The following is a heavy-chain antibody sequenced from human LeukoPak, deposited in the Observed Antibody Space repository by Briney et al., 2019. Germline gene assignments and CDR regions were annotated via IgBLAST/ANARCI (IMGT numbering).Heavy chain of an antibody. CDR2: IYSGGST. CDR1: GFTVSSNY. V-gene: IGHV3-53*01. Sequence: GGSLRLSCAASGFTVSSNYMSWVRQAPGRGLEWVSVIYSGGSTYYADSVKGRFTISSDNSKNTLYLQMNSLRAEDTAVYYCARVGGFEYFQYWGQGTLVTVSS. D-gene: IGHD3-16*01. J-gene: IGHJ1*01. CDR3: ARVGGFEYFQY.